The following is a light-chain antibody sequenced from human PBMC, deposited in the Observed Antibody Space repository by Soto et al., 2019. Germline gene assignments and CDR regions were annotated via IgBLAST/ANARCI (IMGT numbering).Light chain of an antibody. CDR3: QQLNSYFT. Sequence: DTVMTQSPDSLALSLGERATINCKSSQIVLFTSSNKNFLTWYQQKPGKAPKLLIYKASTLKSGVPSRFSGSGSGTDFTLTISSLQPEDFATYYCQQLNSYFTFGQGTRLEI. J-gene: IGKJ5*01. V-gene: IGKV4-1*01. CDR2: KAS. CDR1: QIVLFTSSNKNF.